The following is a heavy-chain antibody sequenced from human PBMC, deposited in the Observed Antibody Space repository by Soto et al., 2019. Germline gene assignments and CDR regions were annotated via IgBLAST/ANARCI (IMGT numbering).Heavy chain of an antibody. Sequence: QVQLVESGGGVVQPGGSLRLSCQASGLTFASHTMPWVRQSPGKGLEWVELISFDGSLKYDSDSVKGRFSISRDNSKNTVFLEMNSLRPEDTAVYYCARTYSSSWNYLDYWGQGVQVIVSS. CDR1: GLTFASHT. CDR2: ISFDGSLK. J-gene: IGHJ4*02. V-gene: IGHV3-30*04. D-gene: IGHD6-13*01. CDR3: ARTYSSSWNYLDY.